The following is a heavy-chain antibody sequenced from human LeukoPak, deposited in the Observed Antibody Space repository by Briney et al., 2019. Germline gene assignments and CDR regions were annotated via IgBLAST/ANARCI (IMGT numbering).Heavy chain of an antibody. V-gene: IGHV3-7*01. CDR2: INQNTSGK. Sequence: GGSLRLSCAASGFTFNNYWMTWVRQAPGMGLXXXXSINQNTSGKNYVDSVKGRFTIARDNAKNSPYLQMNSLRAEDTAVYYCTTVSLIAWELDNWGQGTPVTVSS. D-gene: IGHD1-26*01. CDR1: GFTFNNYW. J-gene: IGHJ4*02. CDR3: TTVSLIAWELDN.